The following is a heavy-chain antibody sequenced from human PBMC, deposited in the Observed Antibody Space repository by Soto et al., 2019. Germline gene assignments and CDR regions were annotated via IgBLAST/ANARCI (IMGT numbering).Heavy chain of an antibody. CDR2: IYYSGST. J-gene: IGHJ4*02. V-gene: IGHV4-59*01. CDR1: GGSISSYY. D-gene: IGHD6-13*01. Sequence: QVQLQESGPGLVKPSETLSLTCTVSGGSISSYYWSWIRQPPGKGLEWIGYIYYSGSTNYNPSLXRXVXTXLDTAKNQFSLKLSSVTAADTAVYYCARWYGGSLDYWGQGTLVTVSS. CDR3: ARWYGGSLDY.